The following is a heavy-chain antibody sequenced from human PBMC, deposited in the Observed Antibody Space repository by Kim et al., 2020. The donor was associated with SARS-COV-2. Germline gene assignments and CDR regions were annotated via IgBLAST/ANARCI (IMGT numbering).Heavy chain of an antibody. CDR1: GGTFSSYA. V-gene: IGHV1-69*04. J-gene: IGHJ4*02. CDR2: IIPILGIA. Sequence: SVKVSCKASGGTFSSYAISWVRQAPGQGLEWMGRIIPILGIANYAQKFQGRVTITADKSTSTAYMELSSLRSEDTAVYYCARDYGGNSDSYHFDYWGQGTLVTVSS. CDR3: ARDYGGNSDSYHFDY. D-gene: IGHD4-17*01.